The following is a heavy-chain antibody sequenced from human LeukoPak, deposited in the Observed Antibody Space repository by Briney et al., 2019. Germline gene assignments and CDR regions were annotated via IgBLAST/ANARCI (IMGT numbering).Heavy chain of an antibody. Sequence: PGGSLRLSCAASGFTFSSYAMSWVRQAPGKGLEWVSVISGSGGSTYYADSVKGRFTISRDNSKNTLYLQMNSLRAEDTAIYYCAKRRGYYFDYWGQGTPVTVSS. CDR3: AKRRGYYFDY. D-gene: IGHD3-10*01. V-gene: IGHV3-23*01. CDR1: GFTFSSYA. J-gene: IGHJ4*02. CDR2: ISGSGGST.